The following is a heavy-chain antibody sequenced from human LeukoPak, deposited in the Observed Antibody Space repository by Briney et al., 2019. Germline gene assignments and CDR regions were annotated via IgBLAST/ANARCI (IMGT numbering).Heavy chain of an antibody. D-gene: IGHD6-19*01. CDR2: ISSSSSYI. CDR3: ASEQWLALLFDY. J-gene: IGHJ4*02. V-gene: IGHV3-21*01. CDR1: GFTFSSYS. Sequence: GGSLILSCAASGFTFSSYSMNWVRQAPGKGLEWVSSISSSSSYIYYADSVKGRFTISRDNAKNSLYLQMNSLRAEDTAVYYCASEQWLALLFDYWGQGTLVTVSS.